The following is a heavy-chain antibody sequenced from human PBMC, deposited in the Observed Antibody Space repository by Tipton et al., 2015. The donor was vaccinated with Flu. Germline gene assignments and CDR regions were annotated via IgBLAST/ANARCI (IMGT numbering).Heavy chain of an antibody. CDR2: IYTSGST. CDR3: ASTSNVGRSIEPNFDY. CDR1: GGSISSYY. V-gene: IGHV4-4*07. D-gene: IGHD6-13*01. Sequence: TLSLTCTVSGGSISSYYWSWIRQPAGKGLDWIGRIYTSGSTNYNPSFKSRVTMSLDTSKKQFSLKLSSVTAADTAVYFCASTSNVGRSIEPNFDYWGQGTLVTVSS. J-gene: IGHJ4*02.